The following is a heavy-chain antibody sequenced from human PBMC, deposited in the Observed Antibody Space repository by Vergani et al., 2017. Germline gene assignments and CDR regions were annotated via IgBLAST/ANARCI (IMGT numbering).Heavy chain of an antibody. CDR3: ARFPTYCSGGSCRSFDY. Sequence: QVQLQESGPGLVKPPGTLSLTCAVSGGSISGTNWWSWVRQSPGKGLEWIGEIYHSGSTNYNPSLKSRVTISVDKSKNQFSLKLSSVTAADTAVYYCARFPTYCSGGSCRSFDYWGQGTLVTVSS. V-gene: IGHV4-4*03. CDR1: GGSISGTNW. D-gene: IGHD2-15*01. J-gene: IGHJ4*02. CDR2: IYHSGST.